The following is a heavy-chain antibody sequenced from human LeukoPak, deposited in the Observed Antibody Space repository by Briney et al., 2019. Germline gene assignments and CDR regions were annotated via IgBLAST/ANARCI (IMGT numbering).Heavy chain of an antibody. V-gene: IGHV3-74*01. CDR2: INSDGSST. D-gene: IGHD3-3*01. CDR1: GFTFSSYW. CDR3: AKALASPIFGVVIARYYYGMDV. J-gene: IGHJ6*02. Sequence: PGGSLRLSCAASGFTFSSYWMHWVRQAPGKGLVWVSRINSDGSSTSYADSVKGRFTISRDNSKNTLYLQMNSLRAEDTAVYYCAKALASPIFGVVIARYYYGMDVWGQGTTVTVSS.